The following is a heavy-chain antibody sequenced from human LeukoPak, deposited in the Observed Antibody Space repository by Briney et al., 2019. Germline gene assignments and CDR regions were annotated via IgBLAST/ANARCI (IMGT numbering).Heavy chain of an antibody. D-gene: IGHD3-10*01. Sequence: SETLSLTCAVYGGSFSGYYWSWIRQPPGKGLEWIGEINHSGRTNYNPSLKSRVTISVGTSKNHFSLKLSSVTAADTAVYYCARGGLQHYYGSGSHDYWGQGTLVTVSS. V-gene: IGHV4-34*01. CDR2: INHSGRT. CDR1: GGSFSGYY. CDR3: ARGGLQHYYGSGSHDY. J-gene: IGHJ4*02.